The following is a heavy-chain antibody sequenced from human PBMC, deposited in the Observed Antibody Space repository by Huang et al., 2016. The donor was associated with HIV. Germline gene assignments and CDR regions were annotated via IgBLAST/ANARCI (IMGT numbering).Heavy chain of an antibody. Sequence: QVHLQPWGAGLVRPSETLSLPCAVFGGSLSGPYWTWIRQSPGRGLEWIGEIGVLTGNGNYKSSLRSRLTIAVNTAKKQFSLTLTSVTAADTGLYYCGRTGGYDRERFYHFSTDTWSPGTALIVSS. V-gene: IGHV4-34*02. CDR3: GRTGGYDRERFYHFSTDT. CDR1: GGSLSGPY. D-gene: IGHD5-12*01. J-gene: IGHJ6*02. CDR2: IGVLTGNG.